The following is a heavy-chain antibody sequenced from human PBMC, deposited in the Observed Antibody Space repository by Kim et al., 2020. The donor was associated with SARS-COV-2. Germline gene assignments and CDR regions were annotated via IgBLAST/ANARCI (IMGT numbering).Heavy chain of an antibody. Sequence: ASVKVSCKASGYTFTSYDLNWVRQATGQGLEWVGWMNPSSGNTGYAQKFQGRVTMTRDTSISTAYMELSSLRSEDMAVYYCARDYGGNSGWFDPWGQGTLVTVSS. CDR1: GYTFTSYD. J-gene: IGHJ5*02. CDR3: ARDYGGNSGWFDP. CDR2: MNPSSGNT. D-gene: IGHD4-17*01. V-gene: IGHV1-8*01.